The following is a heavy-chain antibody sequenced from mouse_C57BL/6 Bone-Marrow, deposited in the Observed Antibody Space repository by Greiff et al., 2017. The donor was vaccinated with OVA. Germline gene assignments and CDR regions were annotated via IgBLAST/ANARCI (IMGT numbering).Heavy chain of an antibody. CDR2: IDPENGDT. Sequence: VQLQQSGAELVRPGASVKLSCTASGFNITDDYMHWVKQRPEQGLAWIGWIDPENGDTAYAAKFPGKATLTAATSSNTASLQLSSLTSEDTAVYYCAFYYYGSRKDYAMDYWGQGTSVTVSS. V-gene: IGHV14-4*01. CDR1: GFNITDDY. D-gene: IGHD1-1*01. J-gene: IGHJ4*01. CDR3: AFYYYGSRKDYAMDY.